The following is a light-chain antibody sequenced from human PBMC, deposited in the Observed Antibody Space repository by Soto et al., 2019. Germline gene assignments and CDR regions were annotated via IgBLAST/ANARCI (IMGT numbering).Light chain of an antibody. CDR3: TSYTSSTTPLV. Sequence: QSVLTQPASVSGSPGQSITISCTGTSSDVGGYIYVSWYQQHPGKAPKLMIYDVSNRPAGVSNRFSGSKSGNTASLTISGLQAEDEADYYCTSYTSSTTPLVFGTGTQLTVL. V-gene: IGLV2-14*01. CDR2: DVS. J-gene: IGLJ1*01. CDR1: SSDVGGYIY.